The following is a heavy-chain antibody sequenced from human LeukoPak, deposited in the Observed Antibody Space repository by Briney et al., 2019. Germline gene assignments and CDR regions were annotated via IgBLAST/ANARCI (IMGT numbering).Heavy chain of an antibody. Sequence: PSETLSLTCAVYGGSFSGYYWSWIRQPPGKGLEWIGEINHSGSTNYNLSLKSRVTISVDTSKNQFSLKLSSVTAADTAVYYCARERSEYYYDSSGYYLPFDYWGQGTLVTVSS. CDR3: ARERSEYYYDSSGYYLPFDY. J-gene: IGHJ4*02. D-gene: IGHD3-22*01. CDR1: GGSFSGYY. V-gene: IGHV4-34*01. CDR2: INHSGST.